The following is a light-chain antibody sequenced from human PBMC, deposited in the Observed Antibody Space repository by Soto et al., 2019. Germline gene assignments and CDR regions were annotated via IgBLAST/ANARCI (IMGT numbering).Light chain of an antibody. J-gene: IGLJ1*01. CDR3: QSYDSSLNRV. CDR2: GDN. Sequence: QSVLSQPPSVSGAPGQRITISCTGSSSNIGANYDVHWYRQVPGTAPKLLMSGDNNRPSGVADRFSGSKSGTSASLAITRLQAEDEAHYYCQSYDSSLNRVFGTGTKLTVL. V-gene: IGLV1-40*01. CDR1: SSNIGANYD.